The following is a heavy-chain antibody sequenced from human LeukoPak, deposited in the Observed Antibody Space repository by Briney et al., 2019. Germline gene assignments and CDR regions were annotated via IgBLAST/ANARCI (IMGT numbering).Heavy chain of an antibody. J-gene: IGHJ3*02. CDR1: GYTFTSSG. D-gene: IGHD2-2*01. Sequence: ASVKVSCKASGYTFTSSGISWVRQAPGQGLEWMGWISAYNGNTNYAQKLQGRVTMTTDTSTSTAYMELRSLRSDDTAVYYCARDLRAAASGDDAFDIWGQGTMVTVSS. V-gene: IGHV1-18*01. CDR2: ISAYNGNT. CDR3: ARDLRAAASGDDAFDI.